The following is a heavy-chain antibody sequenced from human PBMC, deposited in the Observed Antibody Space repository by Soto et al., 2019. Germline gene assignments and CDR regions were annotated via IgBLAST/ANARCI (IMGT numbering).Heavy chain of an antibody. J-gene: IGHJ4*02. V-gene: IGHV3-9*01. D-gene: IGHD3-16*01. CDR1: GFTFDDYA. CDR2: ISWNSGSI. Sequence: EVQLVESGGGLVQPGRSLRLSCAASGFTFDDYAMHWVRQAPGKGLEWVSGISWNSGSIGYADSVKGRFTISRDNAKNCLYLQMNGLRAEDTALYYCAKDICPTITSGYFDYWGQGTLVTVSS. CDR3: AKDICPTITSGYFDY.